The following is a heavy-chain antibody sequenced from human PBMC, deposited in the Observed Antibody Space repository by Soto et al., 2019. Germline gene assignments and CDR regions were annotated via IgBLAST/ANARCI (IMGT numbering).Heavy chain of an antibody. D-gene: IGHD6-19*01. CDR2: ITSDTKTI. CDR3: ARSVEVHFDY. CDR1: GFTSSVDS. Sequence: EVQFVESGGDLVHRGGSLRLSFVASGFTSSVDSLNWCRQAPGKGLEWFSYITSDTKTIKYADSVKGRFTISRDNAKNSVYLQMNSLRDEDTAVYYCARSVEVHFDYWGQGTVVTVSS. J-gene: IGHJ4*02. V-gene: IGHV3-48*02.